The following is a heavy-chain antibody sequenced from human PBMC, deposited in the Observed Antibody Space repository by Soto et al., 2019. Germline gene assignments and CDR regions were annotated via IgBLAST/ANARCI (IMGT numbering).Heavy chain of an antibody. CDR1: GFTLSSYG. CDR3: AKAYWAAATPRWFDH. J-gene: IGHJ5*02. V-gene: IGHV3-30*18. Sequence: QVQLVESGGGVVQPGRSLRLSCAASGFTLSSYGMHWVRQAPGKGLEWVAVISYDGSNKYYADSVKGRFTISRDNSKNTLYLQTNSLRADDTAVYYCAKAYWAAATPRWFDHWGQGTLVTVSS. CDR2: ISYDGSNK. D-gene: IGHD2-15*01.